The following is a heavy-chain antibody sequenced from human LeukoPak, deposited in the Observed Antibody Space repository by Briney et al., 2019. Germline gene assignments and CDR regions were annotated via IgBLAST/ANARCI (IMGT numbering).Heavy chain of an antibody. CDR2: IYTSGST. CDR1: GGSISSYY. D-gene: IGHD6-13*01. Sequence: PSETLSLTCTVSGGSISSYYWSWIRQPAGKGLEWIGRIYTSGSTNYNPSHKSRVTMSVDTSKNQFSLKLSSVTAADTAVYYCARDSAAAGKGYYYYYGMDVWGQGTTVTVSS. V-gene: IGHV4-4*07. CDR3: ARDSAAAGKGYYYYYGMDV. J-gene: IGHJ6*02.